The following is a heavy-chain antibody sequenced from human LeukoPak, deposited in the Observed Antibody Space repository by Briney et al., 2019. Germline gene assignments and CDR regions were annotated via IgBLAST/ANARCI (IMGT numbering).Heavy chain of an antibody. Sequence: GGSLRLSCAASGFTFSSFDMHWVRQPTGQGLEWVSTIGTASDTYYPGSVEGRFTLSRDNAKNSLYLQMNSLTAGDTAVYYCARGPPRGKYYYMDVWGKGTTDTVSS. V-gene: IGHV3-13*01. D-gene: IGHD1-1*01. CDR3: ARGPPRGKYYYMDV. CDR2: IGTASDT. CDR1: GFTFSSFD. J-gene: IGHJ6*03.